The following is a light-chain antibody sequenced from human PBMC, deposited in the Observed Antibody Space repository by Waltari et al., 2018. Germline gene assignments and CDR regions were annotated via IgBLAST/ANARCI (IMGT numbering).Light chain of an antibody. J-gene: IGKJ1*01. CDR3: QQYNSYPWT. CDR2: KAS. Sequence: DIQMTQSPSTLSASVGARVTITCRASQSISSWLAWYQHKPGKAPRLLIYKASSLESGVPSRFSGSGSGTEFTLTISSLQPDDFATYYCQQYNSYPWTFGQGTKVEIK. V-gene: IGKV1-5*03. CDR1: QSISSW.